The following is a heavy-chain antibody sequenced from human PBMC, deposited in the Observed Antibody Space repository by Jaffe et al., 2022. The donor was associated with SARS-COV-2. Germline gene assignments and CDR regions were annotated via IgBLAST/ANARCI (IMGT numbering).Heavy chain of an antibody. CDR3: AKDRLTTSAFDY. CDR1: GFTFSNYG. CDR2: ISGGGGST. J-gene: IGHJ4*02. Sequence: EVQLLESGGGLEQPGGSLRLSCAASGFTFSNYGMSWVRQAPGKGLEWVSGISGGGGSTYYADSVKGRFTISRDNSKNTLYLQMNSLRVEDTALYYCAKDRLTTSAFDYWGQGTLVTVSS. D-gene: IGHD3-3*01. V-gene: IGHV3-23*01.